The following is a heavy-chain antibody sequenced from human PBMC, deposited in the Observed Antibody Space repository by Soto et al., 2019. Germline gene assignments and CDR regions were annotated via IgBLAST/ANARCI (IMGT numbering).Heavy chain of an antibody. J-gene: IGHJ6*02. Sequence: QVTLKESGPALVKPTETLTLTCTVSGFSLTTGKMGVSWIRQPPGKALEWLAHIFSDNERSYSTSLQGRLTISKDTSGSQVVPSMTNVDPVDTATYYCARMNVDSYQFYYAMDVWGQGTTVTVSS. CDR1: GFSLTTGKMG. V-gene: IGHV2-26*01. CDR2: IFSDNER. D-gene: IGHD4-17*01. CDR3: ARMNVDSYQFYYAMDV.